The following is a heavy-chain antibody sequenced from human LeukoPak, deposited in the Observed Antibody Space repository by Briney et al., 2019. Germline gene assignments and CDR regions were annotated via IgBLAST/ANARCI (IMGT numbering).Heavy chain of an antibody. J-gene: IGHJ4*02. CDR3: ARHIDLPNYYDSSGYPDS. CDR1: GYSFTSYW. D-gene: IGHD3-22*01. V-gene: IGHV5-51*01. CDR2: IYPGDSDT. Sequence: GESLKISCKGSGYSFTSYWIGWVRQMPGKGLEWMGIIYPGDSDTRYSPSYQGQVTISADKSISTAYLQWSSLKASDTAMYYCARHIDLPNYYDSSGYPDSWGQGTLVTVSS.